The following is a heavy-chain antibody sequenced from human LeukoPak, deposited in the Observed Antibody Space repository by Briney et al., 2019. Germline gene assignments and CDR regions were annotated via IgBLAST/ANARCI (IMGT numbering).Heavy chain of an antibody. V-gene: IGHV4-61*01. CDR3: ARDSRGYYGSGSYYFWFDS. CDR1: GGSISGSSYY. Sequence: SETLSLTCTVSGGSISGSSYYWSWIRQPPGKGLEWIGYTYYSGTTNYNPSLKSRVTISVDTSKNQFSLKLTSVTAADTAVYYCARDSRGYYGSGSYYFWFDSWGQGTLVTVSS. D-gene: IGHD3-10*01. CDR2: TYYSGTT. J-gene: IGHJ5*01.